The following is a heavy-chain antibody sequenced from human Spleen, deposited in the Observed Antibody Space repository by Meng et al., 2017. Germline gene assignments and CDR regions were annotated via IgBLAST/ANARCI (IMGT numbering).Heavy chain of an antibody. J-gene: IGHJ4*02. CDR3: AKCSSRYSNYAIDH. CDR1: GFTLSNYA. Sequence: GGSLRLSCAASGFTLSNYAVTWVRQAPGKGLEWVSANSGSGATTFYADSVKGRFTMSRDNSKSTVFLQMNSLRAEDTAVYYCAKCSSRYSNYAIDHWGQGTLVTVSS. V-gene: IGHV3-23*01. D-gene: IGHD4-11*01. CDR2: NSGSGATT.